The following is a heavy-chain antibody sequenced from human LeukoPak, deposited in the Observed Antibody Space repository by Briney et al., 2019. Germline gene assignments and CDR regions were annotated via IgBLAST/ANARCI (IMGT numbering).Heavy chain of an antibody. J-gene: IGHJ5*02. CDR2: IYYTGSI. D-gene: IGHD3-10*01. Sequence: SETLSLTCSVSGGSVTSGGFYWGWLCQPPGKGPEWIATIYYTGSIYYNPSLNSRVTVSIDTSKNQFSLRLTSVTATDTAVYHCARHSGSGSLSRPFDPWGQGTLVTVSS. V-gene: IGHV4-39*01. CDR3: ARHSGSGSLSRPFDP. CDR1: GGSVTSGGFY.